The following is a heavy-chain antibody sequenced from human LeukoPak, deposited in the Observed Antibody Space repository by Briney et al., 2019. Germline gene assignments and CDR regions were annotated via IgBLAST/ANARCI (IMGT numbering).Heavy chain of an antibody. J-gene: IGHJ5*02. CDR2: IIPIFGTA. V-gene: IGHV1-69*13. CDR1: GGTFSSYA. D-gene: IGHD2-8*01. CDR3: ARSTVLMVYAISWFDP. Sequence: GSSVKVSCMASGGTFSSYAISWVRQAPGQGLEWMGGIIPIFGTANYAQKFQGRVTITADESTSTAYMELSSLRSEDTAVYYCARSTVLMVYAISWFDPWGQGTLVTVSS.